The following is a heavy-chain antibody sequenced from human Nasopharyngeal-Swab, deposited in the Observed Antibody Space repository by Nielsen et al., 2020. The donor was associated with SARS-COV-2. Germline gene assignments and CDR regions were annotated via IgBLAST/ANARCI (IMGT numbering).Heavy chain of an antibody. CDR2: IYHSGST. D-gene: IGHD5-12*01. CDR1: GYSVSSGYY. J-gene: IGHJ6*02. CDR3: ARDVGGYDPRRLEYYYYGMDV. V-gene: IGHV4-38-2*02. Sequence: SETLSLTCSVSGYSVSSGYYWGWIRQPPGKGLEWIGSIYHSGSTYYNPSLKSRVTISVDTSKNQFSLKLTSVTAADTAVFYCARDVGGYDPRRLEYYYYGMDVWGQGTTVTVSS.